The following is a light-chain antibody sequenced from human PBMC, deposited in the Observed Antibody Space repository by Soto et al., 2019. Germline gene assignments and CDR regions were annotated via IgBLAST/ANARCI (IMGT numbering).Light chain of an antibody. J-gene: IGKJ1*01. V-gene: IGKV1-6*02. CDR2: AAS. Sequence: AIQMTQSPSSLYASVGDRVTITCRASQGIRNELGWYQQKPGKAPKLLIFAASTLESGVPSRFSGSRSGTDFTLTISSLQPEDFATYYCLQDYSYPWTFGQGTKVDIK. CDR3: LQDYSYPWT. CDR1: QGIRNE.